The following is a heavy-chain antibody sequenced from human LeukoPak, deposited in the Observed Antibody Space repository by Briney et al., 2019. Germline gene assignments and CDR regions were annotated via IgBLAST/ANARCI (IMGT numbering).Heavy chain of an antibody. CDR1: GFTFSSYG. CDR3: TTDRFSTWFSMY. V-gene: IGHV3-15*01. D-gene: IGHD6-13*01. Sequence: GGSLRLSCAASGFTFSSYGMHWVRQAPGKGLEWVGHIRSKTDGGTTDYAAPVRGRFTISRDDSKTTLYLQMHTLTTEDTAVYYCTTDRFSTWFSMYWGQGTLVTVSS. CDR2: IRSKTDGGTT. J-gene: IGHJ4*02.